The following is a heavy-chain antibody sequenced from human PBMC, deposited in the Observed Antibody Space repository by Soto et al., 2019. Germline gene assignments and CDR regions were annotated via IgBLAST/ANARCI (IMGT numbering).Heavy chain of an antibody. J-gene: IGHJ4*02. V-gene: IGHV5-51*01. CDR1: GYSFTNYW. CDR2: IYPGDSDT. D-gene: IGHD2-2*01. CDR3: ARPEGYCSSISCSHFDY. Sequence: GESLKISCKCSGYSFTNYWIGWVRQMPGKGLEWMGIIYPGDSDTRYSPSFQGQVTISADKSINTAYLQWSSLKASDTAMYYCARPEGYCSSISCSHFDYWGRGTLVTVSS.